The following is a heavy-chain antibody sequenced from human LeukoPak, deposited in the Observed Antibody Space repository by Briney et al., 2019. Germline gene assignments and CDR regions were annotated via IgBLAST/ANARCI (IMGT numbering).Heavy chain of an antibody. J-gene: IGHJ4*02. CDR3: AKVSVTTLGGIDY. Sequence: PGGSLRLSCAASGFTFSSYAMSWVRQAPGQGLEWVSCISGSGGSTHYADSVKGRFTISRDNSKNTLYLQMNSLRAEDTAVYYCAKVSVTTLGGIDYWGQGTLVTVSS. CDR2: ISGSGGST. D-gene: IGHD3-16*01. CDR1: GFTFSSYA. V-gene: IGHV3-23*01.